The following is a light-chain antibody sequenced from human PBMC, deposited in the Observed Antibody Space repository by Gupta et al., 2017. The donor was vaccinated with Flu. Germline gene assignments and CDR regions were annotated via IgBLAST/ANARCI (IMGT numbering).Light chain of an antibody. V-gene: IGKV3-20*01. CDR1: QSVSSSY. Sequence: GERATLSCRASQSVSSSYLAWYQQKPGQAPRLLIYGASSRATGIPDRFSGSGSGTDFTLTISRLEPEDFAVYYCQQYGSPITFGQGTRLEIK. CDR2: GAS. CDR3: QQYGSPIT. J-gene: IGKJ5*01.